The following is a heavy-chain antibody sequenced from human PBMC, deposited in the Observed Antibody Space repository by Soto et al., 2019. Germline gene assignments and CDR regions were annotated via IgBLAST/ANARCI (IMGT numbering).Heavy chain of an antibody. V-gene: IGHV1-69*06. CDR2: IIPIFGTA. J-gene: IGHJ4*02. CDR3: ASGGNSLYWYFDY. Sequence: SVQVSCKASGGTFSSYAISWVRQAPGQGLEWMGGIIPIFGTANYAQKFQGRVTITADKSTSTAYMELSSLRSEDTAVYYCASGGNSLYWYFDYWGQGTLVTVSS. CDR1: GGTFSSYA. D-gene: IGHD2-21*02.